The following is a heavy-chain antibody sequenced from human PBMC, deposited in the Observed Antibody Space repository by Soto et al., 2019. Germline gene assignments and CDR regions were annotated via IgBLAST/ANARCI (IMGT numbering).Heavy chain of an antibody. V-gene: IGHV3-53*01. J-gene: IGHJ6*02. CDR3: ARHAKIPAKYYYYYGMDV. CDR1: GFTVSSNY. Sequence: PGGSLRLSCAASGFTVSSNYMSWVRQAPGEGLEWVSVIYSGGSTYYADSVKGRFTISRDNSKNTLYLQMNSLRAEDTAVYYCARHAKIPAKYYYYYGMDVWGQGTTVTVSS. CDR2: IYSGGST.